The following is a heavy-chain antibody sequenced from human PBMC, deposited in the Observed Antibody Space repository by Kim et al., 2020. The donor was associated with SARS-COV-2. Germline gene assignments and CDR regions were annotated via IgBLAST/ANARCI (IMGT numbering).Heavy chain of an antibody. D-gene: IGHD6-6*01. CDR3: ARRGLAAREFDY. CDR1: GFNLSSYA. V-gene: IGHV3-30*02. J-gene: IGHJ4*02. CDR2: VGNDGTTT. Sequence: GGSLRLSCAASGFNLSSYAMHWVRQGPGKGLEWVAIVGNDGTTTYYADSVKGRFTISRDTSKNTVSLQMNSLGDEDTALYYCARRGLAAREFDYWGQGTLVTVSA.